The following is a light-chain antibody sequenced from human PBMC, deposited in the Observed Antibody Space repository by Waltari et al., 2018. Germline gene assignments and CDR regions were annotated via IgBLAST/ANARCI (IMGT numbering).Light chain of an antibody. CDR3: AAWDDSLSGRV. J-gene: IGLJ3*02. Sequence: QSVLTQPPSASGTPGQRVTISCSGSRSHIGNTYLYWYQQLPGTAPKLLIYRNNQRPSGVPDRFSGSKSGTSASLAISGLRSEDEADYYCAAWDDSLSGRVFGGGTKVTVL. V-gene: IGLV1-47*01. CDR1: RSHIGNTY. CDR2: RNN.